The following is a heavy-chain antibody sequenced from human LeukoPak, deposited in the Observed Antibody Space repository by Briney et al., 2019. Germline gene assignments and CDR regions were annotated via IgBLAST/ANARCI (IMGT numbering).Heavy chain of an antibody. CDR2: ISSSSSTI. Sequence: GGSLRLSCAASGFTFSSYSMNWVRQAPGKGLEWVSYISSSSSTIYYADSVKGRFTIPRDNAKNSLYLQMNSLRAEDTAVYYCASSYYYDSSGYLLFDYWGQGTLVTVSS. D-gene: IGHD3-22*01. V-gene: IGHV3-48*01. CDR3: ASSYYYDSSGYLLFDY. J-gene: IGHJ4*02. CDR1: GFTFSSYS.